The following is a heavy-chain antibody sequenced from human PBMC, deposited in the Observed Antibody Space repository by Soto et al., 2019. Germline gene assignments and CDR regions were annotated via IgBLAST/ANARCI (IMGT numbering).Heavy chain of an antibody. CDR2: INHSGST. J-gene: IGHJ4*02. CDR3: ARGWGRIFDY. D-gene: IGHD7-27*01. V-gene: IGHV4-34*01. Sequence: QVQLQQWGAGLLKPSETLSLTCAVYGGSFSGYYWSWIRQPPGKGLEWIGEINHSGSTNYNPSLKSRVTISADTSKNQFSLKLSSVTAADTAVNYCARGWGRIFDYWGQGTLVTVSS. CDR1: GGSFSGYY.